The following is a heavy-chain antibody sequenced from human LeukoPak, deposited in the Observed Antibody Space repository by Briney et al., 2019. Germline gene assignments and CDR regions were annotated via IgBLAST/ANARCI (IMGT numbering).Heavy chain of an antibody. CDR2: IGTAGDT. Sequence: QPGGSLILSCAASGFTFSSYDMHWVRQGTGKGLEWVSAIGTAGDTYYPGSVKGRFTTSRENAKNSLYLQMNSLRVGDTAVYYCARGRGWGTFDIWGQGTMVTVSS. CDR3: ARGRGWGTFDI. V-gene: IGHV3-13*04. J-gene: IGHJ3*02. CDR1: GFTFSSYD. D-gene: IGHD3-10*01.